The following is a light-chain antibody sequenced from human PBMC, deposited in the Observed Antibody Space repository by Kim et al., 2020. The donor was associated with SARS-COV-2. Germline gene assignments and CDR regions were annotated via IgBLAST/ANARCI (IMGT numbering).Light chain of an antibody. CDR3: QQFGGSPPIT. CDR2: GAS. J-gene: IGKJ5*01. CDR1: ESVDSSK. V-gene: IGKV3-20*01. Sequence: PGETATFSCRASESVDSSKLAWYQQKPGQTPRLLIFGASSRATGVPDRFSGSGSGTDFTLTISRLEPEDFAVYYCQQFGGSPPITFGQGTRLEIK.